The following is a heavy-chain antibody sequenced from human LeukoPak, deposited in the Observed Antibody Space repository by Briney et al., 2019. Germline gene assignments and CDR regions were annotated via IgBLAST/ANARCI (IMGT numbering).Heavy chain of an antibody. D-gene: IGHD3-16*01. CDR2: ISSNGGST. CDR1: GFTFSSYA. V-gene: IGHV3-64*01. CDR3: ARSTLGDPAPSYDYVWGSSLRYFDY. J-gene: IGHJ4*02. Sequence: GGSQRLSCAASGFTFSSYAMHWVRQAPGKGLEYVSAISSNGGSTYYANSVKGRFTISRDNSKNTLYLQMGSLRAEDMAVYYCARSTLGDPAPSYDYVWGSSLRYFDYWGQGTLVTVSS.